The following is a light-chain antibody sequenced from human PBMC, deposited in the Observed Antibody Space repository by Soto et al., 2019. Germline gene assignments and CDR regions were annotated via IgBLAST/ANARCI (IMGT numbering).Light chain of an antibody. CDR2: GAS. CDR1: QSVSSK. Sequence: EIVMTQSPATLSVSPGARATLSCRASQSVSSKLAWYQQKPGQAPRLLIYGASTRATGIPARFSGSGSGTEFTLTISSLQSEDFAVYYCQHYNNWPPITFGQGTRLEIK. J-gene: IGKJ5*01. CDR3: QHYNNWPPIT. V-gene: IGKV3-15*01.